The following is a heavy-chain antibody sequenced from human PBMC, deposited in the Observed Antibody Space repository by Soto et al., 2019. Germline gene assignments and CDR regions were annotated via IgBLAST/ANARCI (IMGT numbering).Heavy chain of an antibody. Sequence: QVQLMESGGGVVQPGRSLRLSCAASGFTFSSYGMHWVRQAPGKGLEWVAVISYHGNDKYYAESVKGRFTISRDNFKNTLYLQMDSLRVEDTAVYYCAKDHLLTTVTTVGDWGQGTLVTVSS. CDR2: ISYHGNDK. D-gene: IGHD4-17*01. V-gene: IGHV3-30*18. J-gene: IGHJ4*02. CDR1: GFTFSSYG. CDR3: AKDHLLTTVTTVGD.